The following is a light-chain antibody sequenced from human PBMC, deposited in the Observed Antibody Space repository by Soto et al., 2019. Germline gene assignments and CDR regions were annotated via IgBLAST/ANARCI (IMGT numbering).Light chain of an antibody. CDR3: SSCSSTSTTL. Sequence: QSALTQPASVSGSPGQSITISCTGTSSDIGSYNFVSWYQQYPGKAPKLIIFDVSNRPSGISNRFFGSQSGNTASLIISGLQAEHEADYYCSSCSSTSTTLFGGGTKLTVL. V-gene: IGLV2-14*01. CDR2: DVS. CDR1: SSDIGSYNF. J-gene: IGLJ2*01.